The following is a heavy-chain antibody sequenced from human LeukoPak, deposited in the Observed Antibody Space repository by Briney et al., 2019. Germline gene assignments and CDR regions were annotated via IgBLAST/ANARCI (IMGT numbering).Heavy chain of an antibody. CDR1: GFTFDDYA. J-gene: IGHJ4*02. CDR3: ATGGRYYLDN. V-gene: IGHV3-74*01. CDR2: MNSDGSTI. Sequence: GGSLRLSCAASGFTFDDYAMHWVRQAPGKGLVWVSRMNSDGSTINYADSVKGRFTVSRDNAKNTLFLQMNILGAEDTAVYYCATGGRYYLDNWGQGTLVIVSS.